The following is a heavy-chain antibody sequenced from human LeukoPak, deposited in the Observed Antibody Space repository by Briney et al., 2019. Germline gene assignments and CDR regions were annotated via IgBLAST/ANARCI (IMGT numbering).Heavy chain of an antibody. CDR2: INPNSGGT. D-gene: IGHD2-2*02. Sequence: ASVKVSCKASGYTFTGYYMHWVRQAPGQGLEWMGWINPNSGGTNYAQKSQGRVTMTRDTSISTAYMELSRLRSDDTAVYYCARDRGHVVVPAAIREFDYWGQGTLVTVSS. CDR3: ARDRGHVVVPAAIREFDY. CDR1: GYTFTGYY. V-gene: IGHV1-2*02. J-gene: IGHJ4*02.